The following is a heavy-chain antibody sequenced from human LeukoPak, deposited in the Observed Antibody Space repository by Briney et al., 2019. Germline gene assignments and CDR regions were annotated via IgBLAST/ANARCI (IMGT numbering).Heavy chain of an antibody. CDR3: AARYCSSTSCYISY. D-gene: IGHD2-2*02. Sequence: KPSETLSLTCAVYGGSFSGYYWSWIRQPPGKGLEWIGEINHSGSTNYNPSLKSRVTISVDTSKNQFSLKLSSVTAADTAVYYCAARYCSSTSCYISYWGQGTLVTVSS. V-gene: IGHV4-34*01. CDR1: GGSFSGYY. J-gene: IGHJ4*02. CDR2: INHSGST.